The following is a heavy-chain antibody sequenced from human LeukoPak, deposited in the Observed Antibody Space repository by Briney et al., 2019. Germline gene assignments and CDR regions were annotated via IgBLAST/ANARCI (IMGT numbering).Heavy chain of an antibody. V-gene: IGHV4-34*01. CDR2: INHSGST. J-gene: IGHJ4*02. D-gene: IGHD2-2*01. CDR3: ARHPHNCSSTSCFWVFDY. CDR1: GGSFSGYY. Sequence: SETLSLTCAVYGGSFSGYYWSWIRQPPGKGLEWIGEINHSGSTNYNPSLKSRVTISVDTSKNQLSLKLSSVTAADTAVYYCARHPHNCSSTSCFWVFDYWGQGTLVTVSS.